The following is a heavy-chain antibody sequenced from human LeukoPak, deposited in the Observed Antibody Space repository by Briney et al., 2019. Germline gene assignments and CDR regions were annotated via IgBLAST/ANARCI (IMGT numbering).Heavy chain of an antibody. CDR3: ARAERSGYNYGLAF. CDR1: GGTFSSYA. D-gene: IGHD5-18*01. V-gene: IGHV1-69*13. J-gene: IGHJ4*02. Sequence: GASVKVSCKASGGTFSSYAISWVRQAPGQGLEWMGGIIPIFGTANYAQKFQGRVTITADESTSTAYMDLSSLRSEDTAVYYCARAERSGYNYGLAFWGQGTLVTVSS. CDR2: IIPIFGTA.